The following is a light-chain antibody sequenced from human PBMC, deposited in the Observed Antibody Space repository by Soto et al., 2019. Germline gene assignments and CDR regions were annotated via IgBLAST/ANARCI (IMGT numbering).Light chain of an antibody. Sequence: DIQVTQSPSTLSASVGDRVTFTCRASQSISSWLAWYQQKPGRAPKLLIYDASTLESGVPSRFSGSGSGTEFTLTISRLQPDDFATYYCQQYNTYPWTFSQGTKVEIK. CDR3: QQYNTYPWT. CDR1: QSISSW. V-gene: IGKV1-5*01. CDR2: DAS. J-gene: IGKJ1*01.